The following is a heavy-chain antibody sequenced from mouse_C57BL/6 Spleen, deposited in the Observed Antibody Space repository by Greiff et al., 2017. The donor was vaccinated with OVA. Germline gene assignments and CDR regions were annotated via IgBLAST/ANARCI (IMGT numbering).Heavy chain of an antibody. CDR3: AREVCYNGSSYGFAY. Sequence: QVQLQQSGAELVKPGASVKMSCKASGYTFTSYWITWVKQRPGQGLEWIGDIYPGSGSTNYNEKFKGKATLTVDTSSSTAYKQLSSLKSKDSAVYYCAREVCYNGSSYGFAYWGQGTLVTVSA. J-gene: IGHJ3*01. CDR1: GYTFTSYW. D-gene: IGHD1-1*01. CDR2: IYPGSGST. V-gene: IGHV1-55*01.